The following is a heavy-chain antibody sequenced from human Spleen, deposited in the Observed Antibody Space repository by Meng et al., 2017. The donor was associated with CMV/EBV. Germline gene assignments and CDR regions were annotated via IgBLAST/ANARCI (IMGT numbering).Heavy chain of an antibody. CDR3: ARAAMADY. V-gene: IGHV3-53*01. J-gene: IGHJ4*02. Sequence: GGSLRLSCAASGFSFSSYAMHWVRQAPGKGLEWVSVIYSGGSTYYADSVKGRFTISRDNSKNTLYLQMNSLRAEDTAVYYCARAAMADYWGQGTLVTVSS. D-gene: IGHD5-18*01. CDR1: GFSFSSYA. CDR2: IYSGGST.